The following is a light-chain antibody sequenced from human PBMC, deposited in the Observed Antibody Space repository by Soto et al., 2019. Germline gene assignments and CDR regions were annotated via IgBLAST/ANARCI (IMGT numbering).Light chain of an antibody. CDR1: NIGSKN. Sequence: SYELTQPPSVSVAPGQTARITCGGNNIGSKNVHWYQQKPGQAPVRVVFDDSDRPSGISERFSGSNSGNTATLTISRVEAGDEADYFCHMWDSRSEHFVFGAGTKLTVL. J-gene: IGLJ1*01. CDR2: DDS. V-gene: IGLV3-21*02. CDR3: HMWDSRSEHFV.